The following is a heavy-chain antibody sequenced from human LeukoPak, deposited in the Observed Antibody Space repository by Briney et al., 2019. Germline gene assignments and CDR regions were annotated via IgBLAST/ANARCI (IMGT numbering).Heavy chain of an antibody. V-gene: IGHV4-39*01. Sequence: SETLSLTCTVSGGSISSSSYYWGWIRQPPGKGLEWIGSIYYSGSTYYNPSLKSRVTISVDTSKNQFSLKLSSVTAADSAVYYCARHITMVRGVIPDYWGQGTLVTVSS. CDR3: ARHITMVRGVIPDY. D-gene: IGHD3-10*01. CDR2: IYYSGST. J-gene: IGHJ4*02. CDR1: GGSISSSSYY.